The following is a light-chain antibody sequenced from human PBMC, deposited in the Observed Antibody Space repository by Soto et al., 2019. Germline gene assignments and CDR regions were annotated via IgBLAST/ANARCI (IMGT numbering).Light chain of an antibody. CDR3: HQRSNWPQT. CDR1: KSVSSY. V-gene: IGKV3-11*01. CDR2: DAS. Sequence: EIVLTQSPATLSLSPGERATLSCRASKSVSSYLAWYQQKPGQAPRLLIYDASNRATGIPARFSGSGSGTDFTLTISSLEPEDFAVYYCHQRSNWPQTFGQGTKVEIK. J-gene: IGKJ1*01.